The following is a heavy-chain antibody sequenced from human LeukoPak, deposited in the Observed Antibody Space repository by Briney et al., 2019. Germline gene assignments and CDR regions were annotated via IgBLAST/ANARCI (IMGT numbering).Heavy chain of an antibody. Sequence: GSSVKVSCKASGGTFSSYAISWVRQAPGQGLEWMGGIIPIFGTANYAQKFQGRVTITTDESTSTAYMELSSLRSEDTAVYYCARERLGYGDYDDPVYWGQGTLVTVSS. D-gene: IGHD4-17*01. CDR2: IIPIFGTA. CDR1: GGTFSSYA. J-gene: IGHJ4*02. V-gene: IGHV1-69*05. CDR3: ARERLGYGDYDDPVY.